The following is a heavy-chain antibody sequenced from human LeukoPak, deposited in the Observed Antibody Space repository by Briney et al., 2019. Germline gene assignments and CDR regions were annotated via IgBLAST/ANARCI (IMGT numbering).Heavy chain of an antibody. CDR3: ARGNSGYDFLMSFDY. CDR2: IYYSGST. CDR1: GGSISSSSYY. V-gene: IGHV4-39*07. D-gene: IGHD5-12*01. J-gene: IGHJ4*02. Sequence: PSETLSLTCTVSGGSISSSSYYCGWIRQPPGKGLEWIGSIYYSGSTYYNLSLKSRVTISLDTSKNQFSLKLSSVTAADTAVYYCARGNSGYDFLMSFDYWGQGTLVTVSS.